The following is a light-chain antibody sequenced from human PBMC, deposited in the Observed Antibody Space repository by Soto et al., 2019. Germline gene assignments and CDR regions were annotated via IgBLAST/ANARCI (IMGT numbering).Light chain of an antibody. J-gene: IGKJ1*01. V-gene: IGKV1-39*01. CDR3: QQSYSTPRT. Sequence: DIQMTQSPSSLSASVGERVTITCRASQSISSYLNWYQQKPGKVPKLLIYAASSLQSGVPSRFSGRGSGTDFTLTISSLQPEDFATYYCQQSYSTPRTFGQGTKVDIK. CDR1: QSISSY. CDR2: AAS.